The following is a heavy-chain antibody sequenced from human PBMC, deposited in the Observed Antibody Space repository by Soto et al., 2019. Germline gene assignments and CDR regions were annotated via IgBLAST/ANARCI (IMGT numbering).Heavy chain of an antibody. V-gene: IGHV3-23*01. J-gene: IGHJ6*02. CDR1: GFTFSSYA. CDR2: ISGSGGST. D-gene: IGHD5-18*01. CDR3: AKDRDTAMVMVGYYYGMDV. Sequence: GGSLRLSCAASGFTFSSYAMSWVRQAPGKGLEWVSAISGSGGSTYYADSVKGRFTISRDNSKNTLYLQMNSLRAEDTAVYYCAKDRDTAMVMVGYYYGMDVWGQGTTVTVSS.